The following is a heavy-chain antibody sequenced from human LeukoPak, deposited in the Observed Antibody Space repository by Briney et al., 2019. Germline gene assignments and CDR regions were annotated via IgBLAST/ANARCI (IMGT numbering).Heavy chain of an antibody. J-gene: IGHJ4*02. V-gene: IGHV3-30*04. Sequence: GGSLRLSCAVSGFSFSSHAMHWVRQAPGKGLEWVAVMSYDGSNKYYADSVKGRFTTSRDNSKNTLDLQMNSLRGEDTAVYYCASDFDIAAAGIGSYFDHWGQGTLVTVSS. D-gene: IGHD6-13*01. CDR3: ASDFDIAAAGIGSYFDH. CDR2: MSYDGSNK. CDR1: GFSFSSHA.